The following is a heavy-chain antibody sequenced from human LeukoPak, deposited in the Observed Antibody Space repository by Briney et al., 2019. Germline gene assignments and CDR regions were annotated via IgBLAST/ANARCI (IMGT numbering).Heavy chain of an antibody. CDR1: GGSISSGTYS. CDR3: ARRVVTRDYYDYYGLDV. CDR2: IYHSGST. J-gene: IGHJ6*02. D-gene: IGHD3-3*01. Sequence: SEALSLTCAVSGGSISSGTYSWGWLRQPPGRGREWIGYIYHSGSTYYNPSLKGRVTISVDRSKNQFSLNLSSVTAADTAVYYCARRVVTRDYYDYYGLDVWGQGTTVTVSS. V-gene: IGHV4-30-2*01.